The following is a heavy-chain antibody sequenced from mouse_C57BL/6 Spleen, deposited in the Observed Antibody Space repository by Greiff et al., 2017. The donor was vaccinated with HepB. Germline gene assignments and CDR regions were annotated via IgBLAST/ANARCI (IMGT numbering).Heavy chain of an antibody. Sequence: QVQLQQPGAELVKPGASVKMSCKASGYTFTSYWITWVKQRPGQGLEWIGDIYPGSGSTNYNEKFKSKATLTVDTSSSTAYMQLSGLTSEDSAVYYCARGDYGSSPFAYWGQVTLVTVSA. J-gene: IGHJ3*01. D-gene: IGHD1-1*01. CDR1: GYTFTSYW. V-gene: IGHV1-55*01. CDR2: IYPGSGST. CDR3: ARGDYGSSPFAY.